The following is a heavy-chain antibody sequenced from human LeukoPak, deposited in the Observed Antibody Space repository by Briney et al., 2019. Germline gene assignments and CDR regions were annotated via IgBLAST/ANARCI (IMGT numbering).Heavy chain of an antibody. J-gene: IGHJ5*02. D-gene: IGHD2-2*01. CDR2: IYPNSGGT. CDR1: GYTFTGYY. V-gene: IGHV1-2*02. Sequence: ASVKVSCKASGYTFTGYYMHWVRQAPGQGLEWMGWIYPNSGGTNYAQKFQGRVTMTRDTSISTAYMELSRLRSDDTAVYYCARDLEATVVVVPAATLGWFDPRGQGTLVTVSS. CDR3: ARDLEATVVVVPAATLGWFDP.